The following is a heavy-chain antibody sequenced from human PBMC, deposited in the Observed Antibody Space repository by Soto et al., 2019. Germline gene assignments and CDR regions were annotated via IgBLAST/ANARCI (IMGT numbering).Heavy chain of an antibody. CDR2: IKQDGSEK. D-gene: IGHD5-18*01. V-gene: IGHV3-7*01. J-gene: IGHJ6*02. CDR1: GFTFSSYW. Sequence: PGGSLRLSCAASGFTFSSYWTSWVRQAPGKGLEWVANIKQDGSEKYYVDSVKGRFTISRDNAKNSLYLQLNSLRAEDTAVYYCARTIFSYGYYSYDYYGMDVWGQGTTVTVSS. CDR3: ARTIFSYGYYSYDYYGMDV.